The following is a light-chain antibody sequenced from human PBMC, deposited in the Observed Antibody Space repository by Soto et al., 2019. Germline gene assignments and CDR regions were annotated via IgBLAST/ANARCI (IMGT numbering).Light chain of an antibody. J-gene: IGKJ1*01. Sequence: DIPMTQSPSSLSASVRDRVTITCRASQSISSSLNWYQQKPGKAPKLLIYAASSLQSGVPSRFSGRGSGTDFPLTISSLQPEYFATYYCQQSYSTPRTFGQGTKVEIK. CDR1: QSISSS. V-gene: IGKV1-39*01. CDR3: QQSYSTPRT. CDR2: AAS.